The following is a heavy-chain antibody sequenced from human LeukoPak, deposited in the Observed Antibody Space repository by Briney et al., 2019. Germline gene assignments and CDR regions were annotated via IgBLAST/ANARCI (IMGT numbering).Heavy chain of an antibody. D-gene: IGHD1-26*01. Sequence: GGSLRLSCAAPGFTFSSSWMSWVRQAPGKGLGWVANIKQDGSEKYYVDSVKGRFTISRGNAKNTLYLQMDNLRVEDTAVYYCGRDLIVGATPGDYWGQGTLVTVSS. V-gene: IGHV3-7*01. CDR2: IKQDGSEK. CDR1: GFTFSSSW. CDR3: GRDLIVGATPGDY. J-gene: IGHJ4*02.